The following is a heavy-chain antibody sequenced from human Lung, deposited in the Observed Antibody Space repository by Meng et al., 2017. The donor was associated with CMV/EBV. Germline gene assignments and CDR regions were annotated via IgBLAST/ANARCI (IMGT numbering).Heavy chain of an antibody. CDR3: ARHNYLWGSYPLDY. Sequence: SCXASGFTFGSYTMNWVRQAPGKGLEWVSSISTRSSYIYYADSVKGRFTVSRDNAKNSLYLQMNSLRAEDTAVYYCARHNYLWGSYPLDYWGQGTLVTVSS. J-gene: IGHJ4*02. CDR2: ISTRSSYI. D-gene: IGHD3-16*01. V-gene: IGHV3-21*01. CDR1: GFTFGSYT.